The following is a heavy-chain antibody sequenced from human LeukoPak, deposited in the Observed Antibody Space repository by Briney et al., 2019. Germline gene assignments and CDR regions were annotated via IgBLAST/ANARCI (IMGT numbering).Heavy chain of an antibody. Sequence: GGSLRLSCAASDFTFSFYWMTWVRQAPGEGLEWVANILPDGSEKYYLDSVKGRFTISRDNPTNSLYLQINSLRAEDTALYYCGRLARNAWYAVDYWGQGTLVTVSS. V-gene: IGHV3-7*01. CDR2: ILPDGSEK. D-gene: IGHD6-19*01. CDR3: GRLARNAWYAVDY. J-gene: IGHJ4*02. CDR1: DFTFSFYW.